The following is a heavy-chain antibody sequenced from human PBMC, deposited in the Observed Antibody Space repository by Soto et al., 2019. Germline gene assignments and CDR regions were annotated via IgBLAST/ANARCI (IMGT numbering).Heavy chain of an antibody. CDR3: ARDRMLSGAHHDY. CDR1: GYTFINFG. D-gene: IGHD7-27*01. V-gene: IGHV1-18*04. J-gene: IGHJ4*02. CDR2: ITPYNGNA. Sequence: GASVKVSCKASGYTFINFGINWVRQAPGQGLEWMGWITPYNGNANYPQKHQDRLTITTDTSTNTAYLELRSLRSDDTAVYFCARDRMLSGAHHDYWGQGTRVTVSS.